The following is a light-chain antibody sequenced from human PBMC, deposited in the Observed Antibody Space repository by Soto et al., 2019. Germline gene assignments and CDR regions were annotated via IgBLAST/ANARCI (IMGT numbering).Light chain of an antibody. Sequence: DIQMTQSPSSLSASVGDRVTITCRASPSISTYLHWYQQKPGTAPKLLIYATSNLQSGVPSRFSGSGSGTDFTLTINSLQPEDSATYYCQQAYSTPGTFGQGTKVDIK. J-gene: IGKJ1*01. CDR2: ATS. CDR3: QQAYSTPGT. CDR1: PSISTY. V-gene: IGKV1-39*01.